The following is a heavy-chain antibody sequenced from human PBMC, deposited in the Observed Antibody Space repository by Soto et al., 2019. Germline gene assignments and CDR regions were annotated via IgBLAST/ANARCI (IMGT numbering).Heavy chain of an antibody. V-gene: IGHV1-18*01. CDR2: ISAYNGKT. Sequence: ASVKVSCKASGYTFTSYGISWVRQAPGQGLEWMGWISAYNGKTNYAQKLQGRVTLTTDTSTSTAYMELRSLRSDDTAVYYGARVISGLLWFGDNNWFDPWGQGTLVTVSS. CDR1: GYTFTSYG. J-gene: IGHJ5*02. CDR3: ARVISGLLWFGDNNWFDP. D-gene: IGHD3-10*01.